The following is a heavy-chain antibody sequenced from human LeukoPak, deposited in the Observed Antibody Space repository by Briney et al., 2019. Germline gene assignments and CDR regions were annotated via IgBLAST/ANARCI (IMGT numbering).Heavy chain of an antibody. D-gene: IGHD6-19*01. CDR3: ARDSGGIAVAPNPNDAFDI. J-gene: IGHJ3*02. Sequence: PGGSLRLSCAASGFTFSSYSMNWVRQAPGKGLEWVSYISSSSSTIYYADSVKGRFTISRDNAKNSLYLQMNSLRDEDTAVYYCARDSGGIAVAPNPNDAFDIWGQGTMVTVSS. CDR2: ISSSSSTI. V-gene: IGHV3-48*02. CDR1: GFTFSSYS.